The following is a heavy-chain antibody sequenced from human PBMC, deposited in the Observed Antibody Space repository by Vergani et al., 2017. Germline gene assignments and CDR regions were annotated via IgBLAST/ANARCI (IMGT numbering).Heavy chain of an antibody. CDR1: VFPFSSFS. J-gene: IGHJ3*02. CDR3: ARERGQWLATLDAFDI. V-gene: IGHV3-21*01. D-gene: IGHD6-19*01. CDR2: ISSSSSYI. Sequence: EVQLVESGGGLVKPGGSLRLSCAASVFPFSSFSMNWVRQAPGKGLEWVSSISSSSSYIYYADSVKGRFTISRDNAKDSRYLQMNRLRAEYTAVYYCARERGQWLATLDAFDIWGQGTMVTVSS.